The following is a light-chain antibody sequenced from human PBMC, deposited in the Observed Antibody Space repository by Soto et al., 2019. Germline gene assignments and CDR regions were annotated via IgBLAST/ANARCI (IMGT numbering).Light chain of an antibody. Sequence: DIQMTQSPSTLSASVGDRVIITCRASQSISAWLDWYQQKPGKSPKLLIYTASSLESGVPSRFSGSGSGTEFTLTISSLQPDDFATYYCQQYNSYPLTFGGGTKVEIK. CDR2: TAS. CDR1: QSISAW. CDR3: QQYNSYPLT. V-gene: IGKV1-5*03. J-gene: IGKJ4*01.